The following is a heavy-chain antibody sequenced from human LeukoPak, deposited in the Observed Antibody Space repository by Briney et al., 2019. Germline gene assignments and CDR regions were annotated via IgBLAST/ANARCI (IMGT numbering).Heavy chain of an antibody. D-gene: IGHD2-2*01. CDR1: GFTLRTYW. Sequence: GGSLRLSCAASGFTLRTYWMHWVRQAPGKGLVSVSRINGDGSSTSYADSVKGRFTISRDNAKNTLYLQMNSLRAEDTAVYYCAKDYRIVVVPAAVDYWGQGTLVTVSS. V-gene: IGHV3-74*01. CDR3: AKDYRIVVVPAAVDY. J-gene: IGHJ4*02. CDR2: INGDGSST.